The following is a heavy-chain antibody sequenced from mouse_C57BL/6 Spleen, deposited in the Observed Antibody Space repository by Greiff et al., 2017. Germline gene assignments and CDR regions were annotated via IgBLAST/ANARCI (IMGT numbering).Heavy chain of an antibody. CDR3: ARGDGTTVVATRYFGV. V-gene: IGHV1-50*01. D-gene: IGHD1-1*01. J-gene: IGHJ1*03. CDR1: GYTFTSYW. Sequence: QVHVKQPGAELVKPGASVKLSCKASGYTFTSYWMQWVKQRPGQGLEWIGEIDPSDSYTNYNQKFKGKATLTVDTSSSTAYMQLSSLTSEYSAVYYGARGDGTTVVATRYFGVWGTGTTVTVA. CDR2: IDPSDSYT.